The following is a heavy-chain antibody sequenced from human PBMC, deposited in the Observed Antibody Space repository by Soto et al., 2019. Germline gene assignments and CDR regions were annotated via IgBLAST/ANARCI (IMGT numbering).Heavy chain of an antibody. CDR1: EYSFASYW. V-gene: IGHV5-51*01. CDR2: IFPSDSDT. D-gene: IGHD5-18*01. CDR3: ARRPEGQQREDFDH. Sequence: GESLKISCKGSEYSFASYWIAWVRQRPGKGLEWMGRIFPSDSDTRYSPSFEGQVTISADKSTSTAFLQWSSLKASDTAKYYCARRPEGQQREDFDHWGRGTLVTVSS. J-gene: IGHJ4*02.